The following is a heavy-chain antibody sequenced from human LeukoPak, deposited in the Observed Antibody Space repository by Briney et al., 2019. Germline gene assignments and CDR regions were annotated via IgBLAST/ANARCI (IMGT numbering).Heavy chain of an antibody. V-gene: IGHV3-9*03. D-gene: IGHD6-13*01. Sequence: PGGSLRLSCAASGFTFDDYAMHWVRQAPGKGLEWVSGISWNSGSIGYADSVKGRFTISRDNAKNSLYLQMNSLRAEDMALYYCARVAAAGIGLKYAFDIWGQGTMVTVSS. CDR2: ISWNSGSI. J-gene: IGHJ3*02. CDR3: ARVAAAGIGLKYAFDI. CDR1: GFTFDDYA.